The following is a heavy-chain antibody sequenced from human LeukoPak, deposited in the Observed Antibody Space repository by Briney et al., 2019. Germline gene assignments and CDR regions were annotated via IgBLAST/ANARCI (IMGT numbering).Heavy chain of an antibody. V-gene: IGHV3-23*01. J-gene: IGHJ2*01. CDR3: AKDRTVGAYYWYFHL. Sequence: GGSLRLSCAASGFTVSSNYMSWVRQAPGKGLEWVSGISSSGSGGNTYYADSVKGRFTISRDSSKNTLFLHMNTLRAEETAIYYCAKDRTVGAYYWYFHLWGRGTLVTVS. D-gene: IGHD1-26*01. CDR2: ISSSGSGGNT. CDR1: GFTVSSNY.